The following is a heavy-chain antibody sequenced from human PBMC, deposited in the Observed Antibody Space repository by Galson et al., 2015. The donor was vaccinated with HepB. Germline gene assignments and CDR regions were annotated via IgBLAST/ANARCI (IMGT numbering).Heavy chain of an antibody. V-gene: IGHV4-34*01. J-gene: IGHJ6*03. CDR3: ARGLGDTAMDQYYYYYMDV. CDR2: INHSGST. CDR1: GGSFSGYY. Sequence: SETLSLTCAVYGGSFSGYYWSWIRQPPGKGLEWIGEINHSGSTNYNPSLKSRVTISVDTSKNQFSLKLSSVTAADTAVYYCARGLGDTAMDQYYYYYMDVWGKGTTVTVSS. D-gene: IGHD5-18*01.